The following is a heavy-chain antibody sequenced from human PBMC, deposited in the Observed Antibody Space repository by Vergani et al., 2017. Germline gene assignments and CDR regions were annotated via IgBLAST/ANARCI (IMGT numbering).Heavy chain of an antibody. CDR1: GFTFNQYG. D-gene: IGHD1-14*01. V-gene: IGHV3-33*01. Sequence: QVQLVESGGGVVQPGRSLRLSCAASGFTFNQYGMHWVRQASGKGLEWVAVTWYDGNNKQYADSVKGRFTISRDNSKSTMYLQMNSLRDEDTGVYYCAGDLRLLYNRFDPWGQGTLVTVSS. J-gene: IGHJ5*02. CDR3: AGDLRLLYNRFDP. CDR2: TWYDGNNK.